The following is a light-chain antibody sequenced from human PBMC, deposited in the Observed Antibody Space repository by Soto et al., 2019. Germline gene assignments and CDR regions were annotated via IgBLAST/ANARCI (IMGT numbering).Light chain of an antibody. Sequence: AIRMTHSPSSFSASTVYIVTITCRSSQGISSYLAWYQQKPGKAPKLLIYAASSLQSGVPSRFSGSGSGTEFTLTISSLQPDDFATYYCQQYNSYSRTFGQGTKVDIK. J-gene: IGKJ1*01. CDR1: QGISSY. CDR2: AAS. CDR3: QQYNSYSRT. V-gene: IGKV1-8*01.